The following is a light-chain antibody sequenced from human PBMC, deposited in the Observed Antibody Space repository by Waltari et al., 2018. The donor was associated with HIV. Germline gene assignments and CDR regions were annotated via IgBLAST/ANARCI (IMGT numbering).Light chain of an antibody. Sequence: DIQMTQSPFFVSASVGDRVTITCRASQAISRWLTWYQQGPGAAPKLLIYASSTLQSGVPTRFSGSGSGANFTLPISGLQPEDFATYYCQQADGRPWTFGQGTKVEMK. V-gene: IGKV1-12*01. CDR2: ASS. CDR3: QQADGRPWT. CDR1: QAISRW. J-gene: IGKJ1*01.